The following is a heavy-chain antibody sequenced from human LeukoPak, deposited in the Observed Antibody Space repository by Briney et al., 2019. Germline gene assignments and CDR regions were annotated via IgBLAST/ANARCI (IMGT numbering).Heavy chain of an antibody. CDR2: IIPIFXXA. CDR1: GGXFSSYA. V-gene: IGHV1-69*06. CDR3: ARGIEEDIVVVVAATPAGAFDI. D-gene: IGHD2-15*01. J-gene: IGHJ3*02. Sequence: CXAXGGXFSSYAISWVRQAPGQGLEWMGGIIPIFXXANYAQKFQGRVTITADKSTSTAYMELSSLRSEDTAVYYCARGIEEDIVVVVAATPAGAFDIWGQGTMVTVSS.